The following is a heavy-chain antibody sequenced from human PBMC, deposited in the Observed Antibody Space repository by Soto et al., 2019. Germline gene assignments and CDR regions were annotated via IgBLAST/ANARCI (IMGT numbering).Heavy chain of an antibody. D-gene: IGHD3-3*01. CDR3: ARAPPLRFLEWFWSSLYYCMDV. J-gene: IGHJ6*02. Sequence: PTDTPSLIPAVYGGSFSGYYWSWIRQPPGKGLEWIGEINHSGSTNYNPSLKSRVTISVDTSKNQFSLKLSSVTAADTAVYYCARAPPLRFLEWFWSSLYYCMDVWGEVTTFPVSS. CDR1: GGSFSGYY. V-gene: IGHV4-34*01. CDR2: INHSGST.